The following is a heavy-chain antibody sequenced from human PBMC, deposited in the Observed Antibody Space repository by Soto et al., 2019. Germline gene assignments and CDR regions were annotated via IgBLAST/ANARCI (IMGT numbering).Heavy chain of an antibody. J-gene: IGHJ4*02. CDR2: ISGSGGST. V-gene: IGHV3-23*01. Sequence: EVQLLESGGGLVQPGGSLRLSCAASGFTFSRYAMSWVRQAPGKGLEWVSVISGSGGSTYYADSVKGRFTISRDNSKNTLYLQMNSLTAEDTAVYYCAKDLRGSYTAMPYFDYWGQGTLVTVSS. CDR1: GFTFSRYA. D-gene: IGHD5-18*01. CDR3: AKDLRGSYTAMPYFDY.